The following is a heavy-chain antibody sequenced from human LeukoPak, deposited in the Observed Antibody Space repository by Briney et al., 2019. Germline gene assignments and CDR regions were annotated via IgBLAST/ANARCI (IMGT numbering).Heavy chain of an antibody. Sequence: GSLRLSCAASGFTFSDYYMSWIRQPPGKGLEWIGEINHSGSTNYNPSLKSRVTISVDTSKNQFSLKLSSVTAADTAVYYCARANTVTKEKFFDYWGQGTLVTVSS. CDR2: INHSGST. CDR1: GFTFSDYY. D-gene: IGHD4-17*01. J-gene: IGHJ4*02. CDR3: ARANTVTKEKFFDY. V-gene: IGHV4-34*01.